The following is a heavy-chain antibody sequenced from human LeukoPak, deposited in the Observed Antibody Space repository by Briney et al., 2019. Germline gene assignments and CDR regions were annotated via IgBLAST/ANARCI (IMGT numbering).Heavy chain of an antibody. D-gene: IGHD3-22*01. CDR3: ARWAGNYYGSSGYPRPFEY. CDR2: IKEDGSET. Sequence: GGSLRLSRAGSGFTFSNYWMSWVRQAPGKGLEWVANIKEDGSETYYVDSVKGRLTISRDNAKNSLYLQMNSLRAEDTAVYYCARWAGNYYGSSGYPRPFEYWGQGTLVTVSS. J-gene: IGHJ4*02. CDR1: GFTFSNYW. V-gene: IGHV3-7*01.